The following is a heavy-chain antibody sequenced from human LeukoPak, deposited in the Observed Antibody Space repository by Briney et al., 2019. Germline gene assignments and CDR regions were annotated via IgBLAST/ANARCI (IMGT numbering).Heavy chain of an antibody. CDR3: ARGPRGIVVVNNWFDH. V-gene: IGHV4-34*01. J-gene: IGHJ5*02. D-gene: IGHD3-22*01. CDR1: GGSFSGYY. CDR2: INHSGST. Sequence: SETLSLTCAVYGGSFSGYYWSWIRQPPGKGLEWIGEINHSGSTNYNPSLKSRVTISVDTSKNQFSLKLSSVTAADTAVYYCARGPRGIVVVNNWFDHWGQGTLVTVSS.